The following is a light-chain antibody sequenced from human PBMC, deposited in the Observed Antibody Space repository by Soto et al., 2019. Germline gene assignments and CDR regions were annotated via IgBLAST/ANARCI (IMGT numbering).Light chain of an antibody. CDR2: AAS. V-gene: IGKV1-27*01. J-gene: IGKJ3*01. CDR1: QDISKY. CDR3: QKYNGAPPET. Sequence: DIQMTQSQSSLSATVGDRVTITGRASQDISKYLAWHQQKPWKVPKLLIYAASTLQPGVPSRFSGSGSGTDFTLTISSLQPEDVATYYCQKYNGAPPETFGPGTKVAIK.